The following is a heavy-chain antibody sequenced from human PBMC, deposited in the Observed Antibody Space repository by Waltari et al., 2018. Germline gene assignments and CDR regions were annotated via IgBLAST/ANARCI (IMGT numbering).Heavy chain of an antibody. Sequence: QVQLVESGGGVVQPGGSLRLSCAASRFTFSAYALHWVRQAQGKGLEWVAFIRYDGNEKYYADCVKGRFTISRDNSKNTRYLQMNSQRAEDTAVYYCAKSGERDVWYFDYWGQGSLVIVSS. CDR2: IRYDGNEK. V-gene: IGHV3-30*02. D-gene: IGHD3-10*01. J-gene: IGHJ4*02. CDR3: AKSGERDVWYFDY. CDR1: RFTFSAYA.